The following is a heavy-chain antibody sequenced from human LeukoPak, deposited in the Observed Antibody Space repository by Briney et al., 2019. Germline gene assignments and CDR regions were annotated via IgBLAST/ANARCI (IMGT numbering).Heavy chain of an antibody. Sequence: ASVKVSCKASGYTFTSYGIIWVRQAPGQGLEWMGWISAYNGNTNYAQKLQGRVTMTTDTSTSTAYMELRSLRSDDTAVYYCARDMPGYYDFWSGYYASYPPGFDYWGQGTLVTVSS. J-gene: IGHJ4*02. V-gene: IGHV1-18*01. CDR1: GYTFTSYG. CDR2: ISAYNGNT. CDR3: ARDMPGYYDFWSGYYASYPPGFDY. D-gene: IGHD3-3*01.